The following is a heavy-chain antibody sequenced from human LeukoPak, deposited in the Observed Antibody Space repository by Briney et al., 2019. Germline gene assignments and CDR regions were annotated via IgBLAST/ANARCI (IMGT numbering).Heavy chain of an antibody. V-gene: IGHV1-2*02. CDR1: GYTFTAYF. CDR3: ARDRWFDP. J-gene: IGHJ5*02. CDR2: VNPNSGGT. Sequence: ASVKVSCKASGYTFTAYFLHWVRQAPGQGLEWVGWVNPNSGGTNCAQKFQGRVTVTRDTSISTVYMELSRLISDDTAIYYCARDRWFDPWGQGTLVTVSS.